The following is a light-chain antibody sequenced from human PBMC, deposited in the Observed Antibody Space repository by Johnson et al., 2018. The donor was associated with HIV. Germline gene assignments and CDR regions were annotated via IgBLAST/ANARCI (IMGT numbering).Light chain of an antibody. V-gene: IGLV1-51*01. CDR3: GTWDNSLTSYV. CDR2: DNN. J-gene: IGLJ1*01. CDR1: SSNVGSSF. Sequence: QSVLTQPPSVSAAPGQTVTISCSGSSSNVGSSFVSWYRQVPGTAPKLLLYDNNKRPSGFPGRFSGSKSGPSATLGITGLQTGDEGDYYCGTWDNSLTSYVFVAVTKVTVL.